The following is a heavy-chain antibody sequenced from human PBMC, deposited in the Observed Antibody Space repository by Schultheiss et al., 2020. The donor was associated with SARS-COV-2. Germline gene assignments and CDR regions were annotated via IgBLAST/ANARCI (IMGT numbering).Heavy chain of an antibody. CDR1: GFTFSSYS. Sequence: GGSLRLSCAASGFTFSSYSMNWVRQAPGKGLEWVAVISYDGSNKYYADSVKGRFTISRDNSKNTLYLQMNSLRAEDTAVYYCVREQDATVASRSINYGMDVWGQGTTVTVSS. V-gene: IGHV3-30*03. CDR3: VREQDATVASRSINYGMDV. J-gene: IGHJ6*02. CDR2: ISYDGSNK. D-gene: IGHD3-3*02.